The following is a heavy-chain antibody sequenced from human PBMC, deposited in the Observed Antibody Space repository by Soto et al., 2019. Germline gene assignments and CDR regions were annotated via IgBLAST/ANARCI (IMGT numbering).Heavy chain of an antibody. CDR3: AKGYGDSDS. D-gene: IGHD4-17*01. CDR1: GFTFSRHD. J-gene: IGHJ4*02. CDR2: ISNSDDST. V-gene: IGHV3-23*01. Sequence: EVQLLESGGGLVQPGGSLRLSCTTSGFTFSRHDMTWVRQAPGRGLQWVSSISNSDDSTYYAASVKGRFTISRDISRSTLYLQMDSLRAEDTAVYYCAKGYGDSDSWGQGTQVTVSS.